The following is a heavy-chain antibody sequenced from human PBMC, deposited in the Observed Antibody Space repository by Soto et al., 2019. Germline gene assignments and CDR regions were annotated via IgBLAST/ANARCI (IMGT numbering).Heavy chain of an antibody. CDR2: MNPNSGNT. CDR3: ARATGPTDYYDSSGYPFDF. J-gene: IGHJ4*02. CDR1: GYTFTSYD. Sequence: ASVKVSCKASGYTFTSYDINWVRQATGQGLEWMGWMNPNSGNTGYAQKFQGRVTMTRNTSISTAYMELSSLRSEDTAVYYCARATGPTDYYDSSGYPFDFWGQGTLVTVSS. D-gene: IGHD3-22*01. V-gene: IGHV1-8*01.